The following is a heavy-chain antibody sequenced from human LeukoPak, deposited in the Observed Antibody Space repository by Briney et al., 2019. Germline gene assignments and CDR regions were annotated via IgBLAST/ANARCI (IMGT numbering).Heavy chain of an antibody. Sequence: ASVKVSCKASGYTFTGYYMHWVRQAPGQGLEWMGRINPNSGGTNYAQKFQGRVTMTRDMSISTAYMELSRLRSDDTAVYYCARDPEGLYCTNGVCYSRDDYWGQGTLVTVSS. V-gene: IGHV1-2*06. J-gene: IGHJ4*02. CDR1: GYTFTGYY. CDR3: ARDPEGLYCTNGVCYSRDDY. CDR2: INPNSGGT. D-gene: IGHD2-8*01.